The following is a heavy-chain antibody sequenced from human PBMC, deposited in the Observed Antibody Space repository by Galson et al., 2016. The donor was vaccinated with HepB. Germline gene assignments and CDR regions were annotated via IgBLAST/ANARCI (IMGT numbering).Heavy chain of an antibody. J-gene: IGHJ5*02. Sequence: SVKVSCKASGYTFTKYYIHWVRQAPEQGLEWMGIINPSNGNTRYAQTFQGRVTMTRDTSTSTVYMELSSLRSEDTAMYHCARDPRGLLGTRWGNCFDPWGQGTLVTVST. CDR2: INPSNGNT. D-gene: IGHD1-1*01. V-gene: IGHV1-46*01. CDR1: GYTFTKYY. CDR3: ARDPRGLLGTRWGNCFDP.